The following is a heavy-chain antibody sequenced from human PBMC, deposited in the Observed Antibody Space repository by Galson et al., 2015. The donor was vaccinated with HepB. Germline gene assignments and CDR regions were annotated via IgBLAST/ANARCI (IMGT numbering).Heavy chain of an antibody. J-gene: IGHJ4*02. CDR2: ISYDGSNK. CDR1: GFMFSNFG. D-gene: IGHD3-22*01. Sequence: SLRLSCAASGFMFSNFGMHWVRQAPGKGLEWVAVISYDGSNKYYADSVKGRFTISRDNSKNTLSLQMNSLRAEDTAIYYCAKERFRSNDYDSSDYQYYFDYWGQGTLVTVSS. V-gene: IGHV3-30*18. CDR3: AKERFRSNDYDSSDYQYYFDY.